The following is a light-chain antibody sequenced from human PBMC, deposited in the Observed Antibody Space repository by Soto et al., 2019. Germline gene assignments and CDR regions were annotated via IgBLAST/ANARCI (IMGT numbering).Light chain of an antibody. V-gene: IGKV3-20*01. CDR1: QSVSSSY. J-gene: IGKJ1*01. CDR2: GAS. CDR3: QQYGSSPSWT. Sequence: EIVLTQSPGTLSLSPGERATLSCRASQSVSSSYLAWYQQRPGQAPRLLIYGASNRATGIPDRFSGSGSGTDFTLTISRLEPEDFAVYYCQQYGSSPSWTFGQGIKVEIK.